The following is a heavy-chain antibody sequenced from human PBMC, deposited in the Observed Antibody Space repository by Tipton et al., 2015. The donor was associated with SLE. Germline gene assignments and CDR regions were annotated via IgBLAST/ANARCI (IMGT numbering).Heavy chain of an antibody. Sequence: TLSLTCAVYGGSLSGYYWSWIRQSPGKGLEWIDDINHVGRTNYNPSLRSRATISIDTSKNQFSLKLTSVTAADTAVYYCARRYNWNDKDDFDNWGQGTPVTVSS. J-gene: IGHJ4*02. V-gene: IGHV4-34*01. D-gene: IGHD1-20*01. CDR1: GGSLSGYY. CDR3: ARRYNWNDKDDFDN. CDR2: INHVGRT.